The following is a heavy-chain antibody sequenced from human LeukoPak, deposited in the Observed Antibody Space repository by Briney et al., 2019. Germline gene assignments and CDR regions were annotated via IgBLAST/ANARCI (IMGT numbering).Heavy chain of an antibody. Sequence: TGGSLRLSCTGVGFNFGDYGLSWVRQAPGKGLEWIGLVRRKANDGSTEYAAFVKGRFTISRDDSKAIAYLQMNGLQTEDTALYYCTRADGDYDHHFFDYWGQGTQVIVSS. CDR3: TRADGDYDHHFFDY. V-gene: IGHV3-49*04. D-gene: IGHD4-17*01. J-gene: IGHJ4*02. CDR2: VRRKANDGST. CDR1: GFNFGDYG.